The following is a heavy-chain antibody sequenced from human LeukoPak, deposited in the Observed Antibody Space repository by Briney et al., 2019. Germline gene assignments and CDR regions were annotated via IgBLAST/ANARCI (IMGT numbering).Heavy chain of an antibody. J-gene: IGHJ4*02. V-gene: IGHV3-23*01. D-gene: IGHD1-26*01. Sequence: GGSLRLSCAVSGFTFSSYAMSWVRRAPGTGLEWVSSISGSYGSTSHADSVKGRFTISRDNSKNTLYLQMNSLRVEDTAVYYCARRVGHTFDYWGQGALVTVSS. CDR2: ISGSYGST. CDR1: GFTFSSYA. CDR3: ARRVGHTFDY.